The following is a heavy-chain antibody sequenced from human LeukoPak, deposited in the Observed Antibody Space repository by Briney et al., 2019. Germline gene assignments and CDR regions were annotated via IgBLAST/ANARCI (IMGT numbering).Heavy chain of an antibody. Sequence: GGSLRLSCAAFGFTFSSYEMNWVRQAPGKGLEWVSYISSSGSTIYYADSVKGRFTISRDNSKNTLHLQMNSLRAEDAAVYYCAKGGIAVAGTSYHYYMDVWGKGTTVTISS. CDR1: GFTFSSYE. V-gene: IGHV3-48*03. D-gene: IGHD6-19*01. J-gene: IGHJ6*03. CDR3: AKGGIAVAGTSYHYYMDV. CDR2: ISSSGSTI.